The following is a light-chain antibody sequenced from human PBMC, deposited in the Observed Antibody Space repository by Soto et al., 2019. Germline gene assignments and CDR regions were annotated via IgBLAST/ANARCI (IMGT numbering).Light chain of an antibody. V-gene: IGKV3-15*01. CDR2: GAS. CDR3: QQYNNWPPYT. J-gene: IGKJ2*01. Sequence: EIVMTQSPATLSVSPGERATLSCRASQSVSSNLAWYQQKPAQAPRRLIYGASTRATGIPARFSGSGSGTDFSLTISSLQSGDFAVYYCQQYNNWPPYTFGQGTKLEIK. CDR1: QSVSSN.